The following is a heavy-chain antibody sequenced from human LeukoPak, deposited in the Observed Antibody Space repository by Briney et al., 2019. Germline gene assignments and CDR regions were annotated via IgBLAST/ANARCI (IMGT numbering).Heavy chain of an antibody. CDR2: INWNGGST. Sequence: GGSLRLSCAASGFTFDDYGMSWVRQAPGKGLEWVSGINWNGGSTGYADSVKGRFTISRDNAKNSLYLQMNSLRAEDTALYHCARGMGATDLTLYFDYWGQGTLVTVSS. CDR3: ARGMGATDLTLYFDY. J-gene: IGHJ4*02. D-gene: IGHD1-26*01. V-gene: IGHV3-20*01. CDR1: GFTFDDYG.